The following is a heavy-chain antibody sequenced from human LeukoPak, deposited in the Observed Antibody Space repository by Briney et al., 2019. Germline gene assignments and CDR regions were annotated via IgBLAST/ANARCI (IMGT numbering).Heavy chain of an antibody. CDR1: VYTFTSYD. V-gene: IGHV1-69*13. D-gene: IGHD5-18*01. J-gene: IGHJ4*02. CDR2: IIPIFGTA. Sequence: ASVKVSCKASVYTFTSYDINWVRQTTGQGLEWMGGIIPIFGTANYAQKFQGRVTITADESTSTAYMELSSLRSEDTAVYYCARDLRDTAMVNLVLWGQGTLVTVSS. CDR3: ARDLRDTAMVNLVL.